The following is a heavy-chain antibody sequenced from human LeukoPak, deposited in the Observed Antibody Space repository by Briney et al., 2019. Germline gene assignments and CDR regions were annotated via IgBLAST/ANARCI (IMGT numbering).Heavy chain of an antibody. V-gene: IGHV4-34*01. CDR3: ARNSRNHDGSGSSYPS. Sequence: PSETLSLTCAVYGGSFSGYYWSWIRQPPGKGLEWIGEINHSGSTNYNPSLKSRVTISVDTSKNQFSLKLSSVTAADTAVYYCARNSRNHDGSGSSYPSWGQGTLVTVSS. J-gene: IGHJ4*02. D-gene: IGHD3-10*01. CDR1: GGSFSGYY. CDR2: INHSGST.